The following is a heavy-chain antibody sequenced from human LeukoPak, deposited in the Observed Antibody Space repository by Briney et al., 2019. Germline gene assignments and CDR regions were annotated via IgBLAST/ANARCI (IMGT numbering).Heavy chain of an antibody. CDR1: GFTFSSYW. Sequence: GGSLRLSCAASGFTFSSYWMSWVRQAPGKGLEWVANIKQDGSEKYYVDSVKGRFTISRDNAKNSLYLQMNSLRAEDTAVYYCARDRFLEESGLDYWGQGTLVTVSS. J-gene: IGHJ4*02. V-gene: IGHV3-7*01. D-gene: IGHD3-3*01. CDR3: ARDRFLEESGLDY. CDR2: IKQDGSEK.